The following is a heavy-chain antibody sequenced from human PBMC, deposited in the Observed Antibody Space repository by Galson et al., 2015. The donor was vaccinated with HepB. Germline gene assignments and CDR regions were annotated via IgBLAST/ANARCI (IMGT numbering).Heavy chain of an antibody. J-gene: IGHJ4*02. D-gene: IGHD4-23*01. Sequence: QSGAEVKKPGESLRISCKGSGYSFTGYYMHWVRQAPGQGLEWMGWINPNGGGTNYAQKFQGRVTMTRDTSISTAYMELSSLRSEDTAVYYCASGGFPTQLPDYWGQGTLVTVSS. CDR1: GYSFTGYY. CDR3: ASGGFPTQLPDY. V-gene: IGHV1-2*02. CDR2: INPNGGGT.